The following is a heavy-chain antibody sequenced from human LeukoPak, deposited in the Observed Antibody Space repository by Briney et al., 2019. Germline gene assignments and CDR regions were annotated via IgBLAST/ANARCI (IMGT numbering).Heavy chain of an antibody. D-gene: IGHD3-10*01. CDR1: GGSISSSNYY. CDR3: ARGLWFGDENPPYFDY. Sequence: SQTLSLTCSVSGGSISSSNYYWGWIRQPAGKGLEWIGRIYTSESTNYNPSLKSRVTISVDTSRNQFSLKLSSVAAADTAVYCCARGLWFGDENPPYFDYWGQGILVTVSS. CDR2: IYTSEST. J-gene: IGHJ4*02. V-gene: IGHV4-61*02.